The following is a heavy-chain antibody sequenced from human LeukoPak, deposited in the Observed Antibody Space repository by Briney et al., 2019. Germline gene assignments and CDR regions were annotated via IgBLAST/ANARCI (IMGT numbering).Heavy chain of an antibody. CDR1: SYSISRGYY. CDR2: IYHTGST. CDR3: ARSSWEFAMIVVRGTRVNAFDI. D-gene: IGHD3-22*01. Sequence: PSETLSLTCTVSSYSISRGYYWGWIRQSPGKGLEWMGNIYHTGSTSYNPSLEGRVTISLDLSNNQFSLRLSSVTAADTAVYYCARSSWEFAMIVVRGTRVNAFDIWGQGTMVTVSS. V-gene: IGHV4-38-2*02. J-gene: IGHJ3*02.